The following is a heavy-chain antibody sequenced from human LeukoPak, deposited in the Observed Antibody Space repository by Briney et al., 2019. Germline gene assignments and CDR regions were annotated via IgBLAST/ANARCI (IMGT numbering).Heavy chain of an antibody. CDR1: GGTFSSYA. Sequence: SVKVSCKASGGTFSSYAISWVRQAPGQGLEWMGGIIPIFGTANYAQKFQGRVTITADESTSTAYMELSSLRSEDTAVYYCARDPSTVTASDAFDIWGQGTMVTVSS. CDR2: IIPIFGTA. V-gene: IGHV1-69*01. J-gene: IGHJ3*02. D-gene: IGHD4-17*01. CDR3: ARDPSTVTASDAFDI.